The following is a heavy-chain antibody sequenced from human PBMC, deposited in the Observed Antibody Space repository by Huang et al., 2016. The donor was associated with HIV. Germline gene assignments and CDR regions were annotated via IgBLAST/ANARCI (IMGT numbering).Heavy chain of an antibody. J-gene: IGHJ5*02. CDR2: VNEGGDI. V-gene: IGHV4-34*01. D-gene: IGHD3-10*01. Sequence: QVQLQQWGAGLLKPSETLALTCAVYGESLGTYYWAWIRRPPGKGLQWIGEVNEGGDINYNPSLEGRVTISVDTSRNQVSLTLTSMTAADTATYYCARRFRVAATRKWFDPWGQGTLVIVSS. CDR3: ARRFRVAATRKWFDP. CDR1: GESLGTYY.